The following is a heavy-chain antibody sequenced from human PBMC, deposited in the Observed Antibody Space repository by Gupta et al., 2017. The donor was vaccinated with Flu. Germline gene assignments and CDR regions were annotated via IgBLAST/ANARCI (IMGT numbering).Heavy chain of an antibody. CDR2: IYYNGDT. Sequence: IRQPPGKELEWIGSIYYNGDTTYNPSLKSRVSISVDTSNNQFSLELSSVTAADTAVYYCARHRSGTYYFGDFWGQGALVTVSS. CDR3: ARHRSGTYYFGDF. V-gene: IGHV4-39*01. J-gene: IGHJ4*02. D-gene: IGHD1-26*01.